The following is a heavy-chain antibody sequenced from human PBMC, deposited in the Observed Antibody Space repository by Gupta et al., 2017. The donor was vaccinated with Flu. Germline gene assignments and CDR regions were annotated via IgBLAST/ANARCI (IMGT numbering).Heavy chain of an antibody. J-gene: IGHJ6*02. CDR1: GGSISSGIYY. Sequence: QMQLQESGPGLVKPSETLSLTCSVSGGSISSGIYYWGWIRQPPGKGLEWIGTIYETGITYYNPSLKSRVTIFVDTSKNQFSLKMNSVTAAETALYRCARMTYGNGPYYYYGVDVWGQGTTVTVSS. CDR3: ARMTYGNGPYYYYGVDV. CDR2: IYETGIT. D-gene: IGHD2-8*01. V-gene: IGHV4-39*01.